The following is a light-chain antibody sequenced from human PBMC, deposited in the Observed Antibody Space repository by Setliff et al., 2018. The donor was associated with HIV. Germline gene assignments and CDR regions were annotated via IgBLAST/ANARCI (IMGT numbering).Light chain of an antibody. Sequence: QFALAQPASVSGSPGQSITISCTGTSSDVGSYNFVSWYQQHPGKAPKLMIYEVIKRPSGVSNRFSGSKSGNTASLTISGLQAEDEADYYCCSYVGSNTLVFGGGTKVTVL. V-gene: IGLV2-23*02. CDR3: CSYVGSNTLV. CDR1: SSDVGSYNF. CDR2: EVI. J-gene: IGLJ2*01.